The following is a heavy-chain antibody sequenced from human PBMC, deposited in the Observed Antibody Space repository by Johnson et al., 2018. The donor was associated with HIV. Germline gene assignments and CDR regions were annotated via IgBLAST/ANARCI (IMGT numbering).Heavy chain of an antibody. D-gene: IGHD3-3*01. V-gene: IGHV3-30*04. J-gene: IGHJ3*01. CDR2: ISYDGSNE. CDR1: GFTFSTYA. CDR3: AKDATDFDFWSGPGPDHGISDV. Sequence: QVQLVESGGGVVQPGRSLRLSCAASGFTFSTYAMHWVRQAPGKGLEWVAVISYDGSNEYYADSLKGRFTISRDNSKNTLYLQMNSLRAEDTAVYYCAKDATDFDFWSGPGPDHGISDVWGQGTMVTVSS.